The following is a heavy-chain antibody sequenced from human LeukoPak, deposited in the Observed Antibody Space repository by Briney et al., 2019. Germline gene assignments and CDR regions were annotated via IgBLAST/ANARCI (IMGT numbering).Heavy chain of an antibody. Sequence: SVKVSCKASGGTFSSYAISWARQAPGQGLEWMGGIIPIFGTANYAQKFQGRVTITADESSSTAYMELSSLRSEDTAVYYCASSRDGYNIFDYWGQGTLVTVSS. D-gene: IGHD5-24*01. CDR1: GGTFSSYA. CDR3: ASSRDGYNIFDY. J-gene: IGHJ4*02. V-gene: IGHV1-69*13. CDR2: IIPIFGTA.